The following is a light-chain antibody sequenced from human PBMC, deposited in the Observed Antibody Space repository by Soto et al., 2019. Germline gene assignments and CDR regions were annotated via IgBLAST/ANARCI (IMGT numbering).Light chain of an antibody. CDR1: QSVFYSSNSKNY. CDR3: QQYYSVPYT. V-gene: IGKV4-1*01. J-gene: IGKJ2*01. CDR2: SAS. Sequence: DFVMTQSPDSLAVSLGERATVNCKSSQSVFYSSNSKNYLAWYQHKPGQPPKLLIHSASTRESGVPDRFSGGESETDFTLTISSLQAEDVAVYYCQQYYSVPYTSGQGTQLEIK.